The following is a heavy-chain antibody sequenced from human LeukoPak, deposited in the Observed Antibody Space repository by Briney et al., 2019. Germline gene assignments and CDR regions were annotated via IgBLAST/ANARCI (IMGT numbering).Heavy chain of an antibody. CDR2: ISASGGST. D-gene: IGHD3-10*01. CDR3: AKCTSDYYGSGSYPSFDY. CDR1: GFTFSSYS. J-gene: IGHJ4*02. V-gene: IGHV3-23*01. Sequence: GGSLRLSCAASGFTFSSYSMSWVRQAPGKGLEWVSAISASGGSTYYAGSVKGRFTISRDNSKNTPYLQMNSLRAEDTAVYYCAKCTSDYYGSGSYPSFDYWGQGTLVTVSS.